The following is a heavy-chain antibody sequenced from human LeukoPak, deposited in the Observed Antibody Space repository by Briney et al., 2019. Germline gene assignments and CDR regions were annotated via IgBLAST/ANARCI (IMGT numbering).Heavy chain of an antibody. CDR2: IKRDGSEK. J-gene: IGHJ4*02. CDR3: AREGISGGIFDY. Sequence: GGSLRLSCAVSGFTFSSYWMSWVRQAPGKGLEWVANIKRDGSEKYYVDSVKGRFTISGDNAKNSLYLQMNSLRAEDTAVYYCAREGISGGIFDYWGQGTLVTVSS. D-gene: IGHD3-10*01. V-gene: IGHV3-7*01. CDR1: GFTFSSYW.